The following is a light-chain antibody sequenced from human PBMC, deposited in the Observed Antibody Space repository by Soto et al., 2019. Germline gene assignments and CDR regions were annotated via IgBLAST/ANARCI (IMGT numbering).Light chain of an antibody. V-gene: IGLV1-40*01. CDR1: SSNIGTGYD. J-gene: IGLJ1*01. CDR3: QSYDSSLSGYV. Sequence: QSVLTQPPSVSGAPGQRVTISCTGSSSNIGTGYDVHWYQQLPLTAPKLRIYGNNNRPSGVPDRFSGSRSGTSASLAITGLEPEDEADYYCQSYDSSLSGYVFGAGTKLTVL. CDR2: GNN.